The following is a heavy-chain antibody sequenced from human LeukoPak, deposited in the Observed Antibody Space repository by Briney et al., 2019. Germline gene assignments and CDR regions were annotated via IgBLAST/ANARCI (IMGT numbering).Heavy chain of an antibody. CDR2: IKQDGSES. Sequence: GGSLRHSCAASGFSFSSYWMSWVRQAPGKGLEWVANIKQDGSESNYVGSVKGRFTISRDNAKNSLYLQMNSLRAEDTAVYYCAKDSYSKGDYWGQGTLVTVSS. D-gene: IGHD1-26*01. CDR3: AKDSYSKGDY. CDR1: GFSFSSYW. J-gene: IGHJ4*02. V-gene: IGHV3-7*05.